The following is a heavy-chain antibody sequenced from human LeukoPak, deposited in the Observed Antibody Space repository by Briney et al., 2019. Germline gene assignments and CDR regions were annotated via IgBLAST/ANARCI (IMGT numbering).Heavy chain of an antibody. J-gene: IGHJ3*02. V-gene: IGHV4-34*01. Sequence: SETLSLTCAVYGGSFSGYYWSWICQPPGKGLEWIGEINHSGSTNYNPSLKSRVTISVDTSKNQFSLKLSSVTAADTAVYYCAGITILDAFDIWGQGTMVTVSS. CDR2: INHSGST. D-gene: IGHD3-3*01. CDR1: GGSFSGYY. CDR3: AGITILDAFDI.